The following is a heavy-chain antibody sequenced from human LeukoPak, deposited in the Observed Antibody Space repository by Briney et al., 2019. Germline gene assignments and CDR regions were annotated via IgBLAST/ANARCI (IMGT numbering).Heavy chain of an antibody. J-gene: IGHJ3*02. CDR3: ARGSRFGVVGRDAFDI. V-gene: IGHV3-23*01. CDR2: INAGGGNT. Sequence: GGSLRLSCAASGFTFSSYAMTWVRQAPGKGLEWVSSINAGGGNTYYADSVKGRFTISRDNAKNSLYLQMNSLRAEDTAVYYCARGSRFGVVGRDAFDIWGQGTMVTVSS. D-gene: IGHD3-3*01. CDR1: GFTFSSYA.